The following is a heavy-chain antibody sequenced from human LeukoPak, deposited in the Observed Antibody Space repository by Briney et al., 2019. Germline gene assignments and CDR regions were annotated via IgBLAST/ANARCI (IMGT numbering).Heavy chain of an antibody. Sequence: SETLSLTCTVSGGSLSSSSYYWGWIRQPPGKGLEWIGSIYYSGSTYYNPSLKSRVTISVDTSKNQFSLKLSSVTAADTAVYYCAGVRYFDWLLSDWGQGTLVTVSS. CDR1: GGSLSSSSYY. D-gene: IGHD3-9*01. V-gene: IGHV4-39*01. CDR3: AGVRYFDWLLSD. J-gene: IGHJ4*02. CDR2: IYYSGST.